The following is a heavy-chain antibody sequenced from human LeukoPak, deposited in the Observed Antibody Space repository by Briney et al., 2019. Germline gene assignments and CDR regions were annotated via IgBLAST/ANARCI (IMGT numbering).Heavy chain of an antibody. CDR2: LIPAFGAA. J-gene: IGHJ5*02. D-gene: IGHD4-17*01. CDR3: ARDLTTEQPNWLDP. Sequence: SVKVSCKASGGTFRTYAISWVRQAPGQGLERMGRLIPAFGAATYARKFQGRVTITTDKSADTAYMEMSSLRSEDTAVYYCARDLTTEQPNWLDPWGQGTLVTVSS. CDR1: GGTFRTYA. V-gene: IGHV1-69*05.